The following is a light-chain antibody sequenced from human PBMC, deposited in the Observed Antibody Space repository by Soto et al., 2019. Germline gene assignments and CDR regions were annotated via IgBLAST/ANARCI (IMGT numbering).Light chain of an antibody. J-gene: IGKJ4*01. CDR2: GAS. CDR3: QQYNNWPLT. Sequence: EIVLTQSPGTLSLSPGERATLSCRASQSVSSNLAWYQQKPGQAPRLLIYGASTRATGIPARFSGSESGTEFTLTISSLQSEDFAVYYCQQYNNWPLTFGGGTKVDIK. CDR1: QSVSSN. V-gene: IGKV3-15*01.